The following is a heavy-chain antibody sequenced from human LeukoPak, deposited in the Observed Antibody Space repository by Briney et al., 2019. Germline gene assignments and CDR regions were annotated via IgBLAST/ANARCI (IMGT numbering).Heavy chain of an antibody. CDR1: GGSFSGYY. Sequence: SETLSLTCAVYGGSFSGYYWTWIRQSPGKGLEWIGEINHSGSTNYNPSLKSRVTISVDTSKNQFSLKLSSVTAADTAVYYCARAKGGFGELLPPNWFDPWGQGTLVTVSS. D-gene: IGHD3-10*01. CDR3: ARAKGGFGELLPPNWFDP. CDR2: INHSGST. J-gene: IGHJ5*02. V-gene: IGHV4-34*01.